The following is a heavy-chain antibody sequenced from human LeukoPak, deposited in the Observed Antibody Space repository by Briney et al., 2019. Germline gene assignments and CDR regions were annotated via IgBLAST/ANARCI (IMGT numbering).Heavy chain of an antibody. Sequence: GGSLRLSCAASGFTFRTYAMSWVRQAPGKGLEWVSAISGSGGSTYYADSVRGRFTISRDNSKNTLYLQMNSLRAEDTAVYYCARVFGSGSYSSEPNWFDPWGQGTLATVSS. V-gene: IGHV3-23*01. D-gene: IGHD3-10*01. CDR2: ISGSGGST. CDR1: GFTFRTYA. J-gene: IGHJ5*02. CDR3: ARVFGSGSYSSEPNWFDP.